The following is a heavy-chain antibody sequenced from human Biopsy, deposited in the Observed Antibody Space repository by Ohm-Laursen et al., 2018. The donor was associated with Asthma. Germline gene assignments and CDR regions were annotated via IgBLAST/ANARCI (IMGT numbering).Heavy chain of an antibody. J-gene: IGHJ6*02. Sequence: GASVKVSCKASGFSFSNYLFHWVRQAPGQGLVWMGWINSVNGDTRYSDSFQGRVSISRDTSANTINLELSRLTSEDTAVFYCAREPYNLLTGDFDYGMDVWGQGTTVIVSS. CDR3: AREPYNLLTGDFDYGMDV. CDR1: GFSFSNYL. V-gene: IGHV1-3*01. CDR2: INSVNGDT. D-gene: IGHD3-9*01.